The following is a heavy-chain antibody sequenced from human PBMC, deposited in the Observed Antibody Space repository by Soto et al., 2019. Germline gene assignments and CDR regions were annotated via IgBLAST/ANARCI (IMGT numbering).Heavy chain of an antibody. CDR2: IYSGGST. J-gene: IGHJ5*02. Sequence: PGGSLRLSCAASGFTVSSNYMSWVRQAPGKGLEWVSVIYSGGSTYYADSVKGRFTISRDNSKNTLYLQMNSLRAEDTAVYYCARVLGRITIFGVAAGFDPWGQGTLVTVSS. CDR1: GFTVSSNY. D-gene: IGHD3-3*01. CDR3: ARVLGRITIFGVAAGFDP. V-gene: IGHV3-66*01.